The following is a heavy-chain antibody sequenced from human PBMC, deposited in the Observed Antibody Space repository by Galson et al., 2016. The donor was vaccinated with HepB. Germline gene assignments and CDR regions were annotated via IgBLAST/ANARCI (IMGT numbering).Heavy chain of an antibody. J-gene: IGHJ5*02. V-gene: IGHV3-21*01. CDR2: ISSSSSYI. Sequence: SLRLSCAASGFTFSSYSMNWVRQAPGKGLEWVSSISSSSSYIYYADSVKGRFTISRDNAENSLYLQMNSLRGEDTAIYYCARAAGQGYSGSGSRLDLWGLGTLVTVSS. CDR3: ARAAGQGYSGSGSRLDL. D-gene: IGHD3-10*01. CDR1: GFTFSSYS.